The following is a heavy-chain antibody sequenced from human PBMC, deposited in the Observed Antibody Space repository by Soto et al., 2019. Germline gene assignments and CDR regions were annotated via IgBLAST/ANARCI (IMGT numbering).Heavy chain of an antibody. CDR2: IIPIFGTA. CDR3: ARGPLYYDILTGHPAGYFDY. CDR1: GGTFSSYA. D-gene: IGHD3-9*01. J-gene: IGHJ4*02. V-gene: IGHV1-69*13. Sequence: ASVKVSCKASGGTFSSYAISWVRQAPGQGLEWMGGIIPIFGTANYAQKFQGRVTITADESTSTAYMELSSLRSEDTAVYYCARGPLYYDILTGHPAGYFDYWGQGTLVTVSS.